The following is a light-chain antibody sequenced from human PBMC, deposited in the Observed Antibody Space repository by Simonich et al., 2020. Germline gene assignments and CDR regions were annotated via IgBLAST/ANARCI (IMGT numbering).Light chain of an antibody. CDR3: CSYAGSSNVV. CDR2: EGR. Sequence: QAALTQPASVSGSPGQSITISCTGTSSDVGSYNLVSWYQKHPGKAPKLMIYEGRQRPSGVSIRFSCSKSGNTAALTISGLQAEDEADYYCCSYAGSSNVVFGGGTKLTVL. CDR1: SSDVGSYNL. J-gene: IGLJ2*01. V-gene: IGLV2-23*01.